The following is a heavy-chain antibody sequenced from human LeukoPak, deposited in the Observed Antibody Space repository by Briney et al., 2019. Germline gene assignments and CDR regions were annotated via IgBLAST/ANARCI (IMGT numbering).Heavy chain of an antibody. CDR1: GFTFSSYW. D-gene: IGHD2-2*01. Sequence: PGGSLRLSCAASGFTFSSYWMHWVRQAPGKGLVWVSCIYSDGNTTNYADSVKGRFTISRDNAKNTLYLQMNSLRAEDTAVYYCARDQGSTSRGIDYWGQGTLVTVSS. CDR2: IYSDGNTT. J-gene: IGHJ4*02. V-gene: IGHV3-74*01. CDR3: ARDQGSTSRGIDY.